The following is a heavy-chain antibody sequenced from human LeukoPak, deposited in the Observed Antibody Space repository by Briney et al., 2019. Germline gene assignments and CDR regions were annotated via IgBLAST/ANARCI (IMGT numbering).Heavy chain of an antibody. D-gene: IGHD3-9*01. CDR1: GASISSYY. Sequence: SETLSLTCTVSGASISSYYWSWIRQPPGKGLEWIGYIYYSGSTNYNPSLKSRVTISLDTSKNQFSLKLSSVTAADTAVYYCASRLLRYFDWLFRDWGQGTLVTVSS. CDR2: IYYSGST. CDR3: ASRLLRYFDWLFRD. J-gene: IGHJ4*02. V-gene: IGHV4-59*01.